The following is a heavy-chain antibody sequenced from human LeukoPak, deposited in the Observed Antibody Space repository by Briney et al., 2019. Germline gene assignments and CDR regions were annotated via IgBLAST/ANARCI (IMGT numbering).Heavy chain of an antibody. Sequence: AETLSLTCAVYGGSFSGYYWSGISQPPGKGLEWIGEINHSGSTNYNPSLKSRVTISVDTSKNQFSLKLSSVTAADTAVYYCARVMTYYYDSSGYCDYWGQGTLVTVSS. CDR1: GGSFSGYY. D-gene: IGHD3-22*01. CDR3: ARVMTYYYDSSGYCDY. V-gene: IGHV4-34*01. CDR2: INHSGST. J-gene: IGHJ4*02.